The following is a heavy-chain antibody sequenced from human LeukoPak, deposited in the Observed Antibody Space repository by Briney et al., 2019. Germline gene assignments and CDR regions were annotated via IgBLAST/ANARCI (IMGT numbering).Heavy chain of an antibody. CDR1: GDSISSSDYY. V-gene: IGHV4-39*01. Sequence: SETLSLTCTVSGDSISSSDYYWGWIRQPPGKGLEWIGRIYFSGNTYHNPSLKSRVIMSVDTSKNQFSLKLASVTAADTAVYYCARHYYDRSGQPYCFDSWGQGTLVTVSS. D-gene: IGHD3-22*01. CDR2: IYFSGNT. CDR3: ARHYYDRSGQPYCFDS. J-gene: IGHJ4*02.